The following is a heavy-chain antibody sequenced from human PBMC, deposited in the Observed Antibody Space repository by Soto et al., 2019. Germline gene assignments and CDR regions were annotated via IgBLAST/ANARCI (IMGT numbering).Heavy chain of an antibody. Sequence: PSETLSLTCTVAGGAITSSYWSWIRRPPGKGLEWIAYIYDTGISGYTPSTSYNPSLKSRVTMSVDTSKSQFSLKLTSVTAADTAVYYCARGEDAFFYYGLDVWGQGITVTVSS. V-gene: IGHV4-59*01. CDR3: ARGEDAFFYYGLDV. CDR1: GGAITSSY. CDR2: IYDTGISGYTPST. J-gene: IGHJ6*02.